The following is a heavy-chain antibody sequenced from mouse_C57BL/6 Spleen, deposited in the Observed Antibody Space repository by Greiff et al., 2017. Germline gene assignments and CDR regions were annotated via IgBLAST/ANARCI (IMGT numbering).Heavy chain of an antibody. Sequence: QVQLKQSGAELARPGASVKMSCKASGYTFTSYTMHWVKQRPGQGLEWIGYINPSSGYTKYNQKFKDKATLTADKSSSTAYMQLSSLTSEDSAVYYCAREYDFPWFAYWGQGTLVTVSA. J-gene: IGHJ3*01. D-gene: IGHD2-4*01. V-gene: IGHV1-4*01. CDR3: AREYDFPWFAY. CDR1: GYTFTSYT. CDR2: INPSSGYT.